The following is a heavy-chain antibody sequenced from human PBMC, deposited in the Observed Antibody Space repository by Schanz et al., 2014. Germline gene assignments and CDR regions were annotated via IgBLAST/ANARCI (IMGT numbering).Heavy chain of an antibody. CDR2: IYYSGNT. J-gene: IGHJ2*01. CDR3: ARDTTWRLDL. V-gene: IGHV4-30-2*06. CDR1: GVSISSGGYS. D-gene: IGHD1-1*01. Sequence: LQLQESGSGLMKPSQTLSLTCAVSGVSISSGGYSWNWIRQSPGKGLEWIGYIYYSGNTYYNPSLKSRVPISVDRSKNQFSLRLDSVTAADTAVYYCARDTTWRLDLWGRGTLVTVSS.